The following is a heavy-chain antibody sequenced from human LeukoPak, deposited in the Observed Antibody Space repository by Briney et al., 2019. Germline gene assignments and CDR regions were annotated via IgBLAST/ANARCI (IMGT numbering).Heavy chain of an antibody. V-gene: IGHV3-11*01. Sequence: MSGGSLRLSCAASGFSLSDHYMSWIRQAPGKGLEGVSYISGSGSTIYYAASVRGRFTISRDNAKNSLYLQMNSLRAEDTAIYYCAREGITIFGVANSNWFDPWGQGTLVTVSS. D-gene: IGHD3-3*01. CDR2: ISGSGSTI. J-gene: IGHJ5*02. CDR3: AREGITIFGVANSNWFDP. CDR1: GFSLSDHY.